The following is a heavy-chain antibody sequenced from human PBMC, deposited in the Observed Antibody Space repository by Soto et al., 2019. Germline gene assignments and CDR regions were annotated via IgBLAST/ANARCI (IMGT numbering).Heavy chain of an antibody. J-gene: IGHJ3*02. D-gene: IGHD6-19*01. CDR3: AKDHDSSGWSYDAFDI. Sequence: EVQLLESGGGLVQPGGSLRLSCAASGFTFSSYAMSWVRQAPGKGLEWVSAISGSGGSTYYADSVKGRFTISRDNPKNTLYLQMNSLRAEDTAVYYCAKDHDSSGWSYDAFDIWGQGTMVTVSS. CDR1: GFTFSSYA. V-gene: IGHV3-23*01. CDR2: ISGSGGST.